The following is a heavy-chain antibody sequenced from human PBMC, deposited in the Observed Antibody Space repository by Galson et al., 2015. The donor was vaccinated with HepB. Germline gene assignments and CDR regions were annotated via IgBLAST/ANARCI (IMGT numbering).Heavy chain of an antibody. CDR2: ISFDVNNK. D-gene: IGHD2-21*02. CDR3: ARGGHIVVVTSTRNFDPFNI. Sequence: SLRLSCAASGFTFSSYSMNWVRQAQGKGLEWVALISFDVNNKYYADSVKGRFTISRDNSRNTLYLHMSSVTTEDTAMYYCARGGHIVVVTSTRNFDPFNIWGQGTLVTVSS. V-gene: IGHV3-30*03. CDR1: GFTFSSYS. J-gene: IGHJ3*02.